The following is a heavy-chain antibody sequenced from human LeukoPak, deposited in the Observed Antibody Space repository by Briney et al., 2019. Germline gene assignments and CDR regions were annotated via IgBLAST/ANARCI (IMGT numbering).Heavy chain of an antibody. Sequence: GGSLRLSCAASGFTFSSNDIHWVRQAPGKGLEWVVVISYDGGNKYYADSVKDRFAISRDNSKNTLYLQMNSLRAEDTAVYYCAKGTHYYDSSGYWGAFDIWGQGTMVTVSS. J-gene: IGHJ3*02. CDR2: ISYDGGNK. D-gene: IGHD3-22*01. V-gene: IGHV3-30*18. CDR1: GFTFSSND. CDR3: AKGTHYYDSSGYWGAFDI.